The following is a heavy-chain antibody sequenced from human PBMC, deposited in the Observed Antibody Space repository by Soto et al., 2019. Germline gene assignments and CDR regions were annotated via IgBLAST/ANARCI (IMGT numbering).Heavy chain of an antibody. D-gene: IGHD5-12*01. CDR2: ISGSGGST. CDR1: GFTFSSYA. CDR3: AKTVDIVATMRPPGDV. V-gene: IGHV3-23*01. Sequence: PGGSLRLSCAASGFTFSSYAMSWVRQAPGKGLEWVSAISGSGGSTYYADSVKGRFTISRDNSKNTLYLQMNSLRAEDTAVYYCAKTVDIVATMRPPGDVWGQGTTVTVSS. J-gene: IGHJ6*02.